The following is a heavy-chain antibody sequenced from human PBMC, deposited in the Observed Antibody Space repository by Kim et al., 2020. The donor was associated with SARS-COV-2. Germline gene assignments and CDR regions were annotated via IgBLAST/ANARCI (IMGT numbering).Heavy chain of an antibody. J-gene: IGHJ4*02. Sequence: SETLSLTCTVSGGSISSGGYYWSWIRQHPGKGLEWIGYIYYSGSTYYNPSLKSRVTISVDTSKNQFSLKLSSVTAADTAVYYCARGGIVGATAFDYWGQGPLVTVSS. CDR3: ARGGIVGATAFDY. V-gene: IGHV4-31*03. CDR1: GGSISSGGYY. CDR2: IYYSGST. D-gene: IGHD1-26*01.